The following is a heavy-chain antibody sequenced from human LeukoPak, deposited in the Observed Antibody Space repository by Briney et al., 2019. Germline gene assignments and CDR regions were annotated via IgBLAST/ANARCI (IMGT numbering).Heavy chain of an antibody. D-gene: IGHD6-13*01. V-gene: IGHV4-4*07. CDR3: AREGQQLVQGAFDI. CDR1: DGSINNYY. Sequence: SETLSLTCTVSDGSINNYYWTWIRQPPGKGLEWIGRIYTSGSTNYNPSLKSRVTISVDTSKNQFSLKLSSVTAADTAVYYCAREGQQLVQGAFDIWGQGTMVTVSS. J-gene: IGHJ3*02. CDR2: IYTSGST.